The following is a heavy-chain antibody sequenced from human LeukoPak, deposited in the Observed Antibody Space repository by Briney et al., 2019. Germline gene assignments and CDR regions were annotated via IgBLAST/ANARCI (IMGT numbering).Heavy chain of an antibody. CDR3: EVLLWFGEPKDYYYYYMDV. Sequence: PGGSLRLSCAASGFTFSSYAMSWVRQAPGKGLEWVSAISGSGGNTYYADSVKGRFTISRDNSKNTLYLQMNSPRAEDTAVYYCEVLLWFGEPKDYYYYYMDVWGKGTTVTVSS. CDR2: ISGSGGNT. CDR1: GFTFSSYA. J-gene: IGHJ6*03. V-gene: IGHV3-23*01. D-gene: IGHD3-10*01.